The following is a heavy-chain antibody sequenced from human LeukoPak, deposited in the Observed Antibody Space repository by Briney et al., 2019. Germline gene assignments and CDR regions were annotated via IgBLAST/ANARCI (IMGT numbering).Heavy chain of an antibody. CDR2: IYYSGST. D-gene: IGHD3-22*01. CDR3: AKDLGSSGYYLALDP. Sequence: ASETLSLTCTVSGGSISSYYWSWIRQPPGKGLEWIGYIYYSGSTNYNPSLKSRVTISVDTSKNQFSLKLSSVTAADTAVYYCAKDLGSSGYYLALDPWGQGTLVTVSS. J-gene: IGHJ5*02. CDR1: GGSISSYY. V-gene: IGHV4-59*01.